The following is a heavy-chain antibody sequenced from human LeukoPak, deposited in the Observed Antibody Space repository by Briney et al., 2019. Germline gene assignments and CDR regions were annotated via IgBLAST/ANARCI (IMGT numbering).Heavy chain of an antibody. CDR2: LIPIFGTA. CDR1: GGTFSSYA. V-gene: IGHV1-69*06. CDR3: ARDRIAVAGTGFRDY. Sequence: SVKVSCKASGGTFSSYAISWVRQAPGQGLEWMGGLIPIFGTANYAQKFQGRVTITADKSTSTAYMELSSLRSEDTAVYYCARDRIAVAGTGFRDYWGQGTLVSVSS. J-gene: IGHJ4*02. D-gene: IGHD6-19*01.